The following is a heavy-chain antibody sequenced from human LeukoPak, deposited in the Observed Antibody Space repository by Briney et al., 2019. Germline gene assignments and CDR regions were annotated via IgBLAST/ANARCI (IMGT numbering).Heavy chain of an antibody. D-gene: IGHD3-10*01. CDR1: GFTFSSYA. J-gene: IGHJ4*02. V-gene: IGHV3-30-3*01. CDR2: ISYDGSNK. CDR3: ARDGSYYGSGSFFDY. Sequence: GGSLRLSCAASGFTFSSYAMHWVRQAPGKGLEWVAVISYDGSNKYYADSEKGRFTISRDNSKNTLYLQMNSLRAEDTAVYYCARDGSYYGSGSFFDYWGQGTLVTVSS.